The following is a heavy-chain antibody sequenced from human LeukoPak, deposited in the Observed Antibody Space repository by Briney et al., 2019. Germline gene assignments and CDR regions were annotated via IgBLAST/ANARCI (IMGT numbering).Heavy chain of an antibody. V-gene: IGHV4-30-4*01. CDR2: FSYTGST. Sequence: SQTLSLTCIVSIGSTRRGEYYGRWIRQPPGKGLEWIGYFSYTGSTYYNPSLKSRVSISVDTSKNQFSLRLMSVTAADTAVYHCARALNECSYAFDSWGQGTLVTVSS. CDR1: IGSTRRGEYY. D-gene: IGHD5-18*01. CDR3: ARALNECSYAFDS. J-gene: IGHJ4*02.